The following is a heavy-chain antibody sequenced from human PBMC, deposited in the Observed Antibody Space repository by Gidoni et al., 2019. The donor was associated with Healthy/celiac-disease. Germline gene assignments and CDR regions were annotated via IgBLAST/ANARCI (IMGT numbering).Heavy chain of an antibody. V-gene: IGHV3-48*03. CDR1: GFTFSSYE. J-gene: IGHJ6*02. Sequence: EVQLVESGGGLVQPGGSLRLSCAASGFTFSSYEMNWVRQAPGKGLEWVSYISSSGSTIYYADSVKGRFTISRDNAKNSLYLQMNSLRAEDTAVYYCARGGNYDNGMDVWGQGTTVTVSS. CDR2: ISSSGSTI. CDR3: ARGGNYDNGMDV. D-gene: IGHD3-22*01.